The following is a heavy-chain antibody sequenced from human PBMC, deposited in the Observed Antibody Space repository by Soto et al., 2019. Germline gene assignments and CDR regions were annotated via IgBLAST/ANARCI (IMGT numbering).Heavy chain of an antibody. J-gene: IGHJ6*02. Sequence: EVQLLESGGGLVQPGGSLRLSCAASGFTFSSYAMSWVRQAPGKGLEWVSAISGSGGSTYYADSVKGRFTIFRDNSKNTLYLQMNSVRAEDTAVYYCAKATYGYRYPYYYYGMDVWGQGTTVTVSS. CDR1: GFTFSSYA. D-gene: IGHD5-18*01. V-gene: IGHV3-23*01. CDR3: AKATYGYRYPYYYYGMDV. CDR2: ISGSGGST.